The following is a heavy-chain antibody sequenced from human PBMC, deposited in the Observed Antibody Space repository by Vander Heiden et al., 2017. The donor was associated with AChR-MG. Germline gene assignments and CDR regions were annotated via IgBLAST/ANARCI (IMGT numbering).Heavy chain of an antibody. CDR3: AKGYSSSFYYYFDY. V-gene: IGHV3-23*01. J-gene: IGHJ4*02. D-gene: IGHD6-13*01. CDR2: IRGSGGST. CDR1: GFTFRSHA. Sequence: EVQLLESGGGLVEPGWSLRLSCAASGFTFRSHAMSWVRQAPGKGLEWVSAIRGSGGSTYYADSVKGRFTISRDNSKNTLYLQMNSLRAEDTAVYYCAKGYSSSFYYYFDYWGQGTLVTVSS.